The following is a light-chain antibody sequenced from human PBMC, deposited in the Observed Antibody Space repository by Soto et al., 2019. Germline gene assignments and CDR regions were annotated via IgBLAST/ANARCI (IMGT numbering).Light chain of an antibody. Sequence: QSVLTQPPSASGAPGQRVTISCSGSSANIGDNSVNWYQKFPGKAPRLLIYNNHQRPSGVPDRFSGSKSGPSGSLAISGLLSEDEADYFCSAWDDSLSIVLFGGGTKLTVL. V-gene: IGLV1-44*01. CDR2: NNH. CDR3: SAWDDSLSIVL. J-gene: IGLJ2*01. CDR1: SANIGDNS.